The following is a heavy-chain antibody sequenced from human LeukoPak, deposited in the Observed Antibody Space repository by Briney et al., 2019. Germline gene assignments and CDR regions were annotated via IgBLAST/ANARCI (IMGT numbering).Heavy chain of an antibody. CDR3: ARDSPTLLARNYFDY. Sequence: GGSLRLSCAASGFTFSNYFMSWVRQAPGKGLEWVAHINQDGSEKYYVDSVKGRFTISRDNAKNSLYLQMNSLRAEDTAVYYCARDSPTLLARNYFDYWGQGSLVTVSS. D-gene: IGHD2-15*01. CDR1: GFTFSNYF. V-gene: IGHV3-7*01. J-gene: IGHJ4*02. CDR2: INQDGSEK.